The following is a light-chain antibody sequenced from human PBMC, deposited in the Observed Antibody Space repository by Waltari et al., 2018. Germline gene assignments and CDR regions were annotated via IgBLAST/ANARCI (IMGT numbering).Light chain of an antibody. J-gene: IGKJ2*01. Sequence: EIVLTQSPATLSVSPGERATLSCRASQTINSNLAWYQQPPGQAPKRLIYGASTRAIGIPARFSGSGSGTEFTLTITSLQSEDFAVYFCQQYHKWPPYTFGQGTKLDI. CDR2: GAS. V-gene: IGKV3-15*01. CDR3: QQYHKWPPYT. CDR1: QTINSN.